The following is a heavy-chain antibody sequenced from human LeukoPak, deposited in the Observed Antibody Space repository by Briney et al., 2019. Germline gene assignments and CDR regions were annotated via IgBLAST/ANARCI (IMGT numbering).Heavy chain of an antibody. J-gene: IGHJ4*02. CDR2: INHSGST. Sequence: TSETLSLTCAVYGGSFSGYYWSWIRQPPGKGLEWIGEINHSGSTNYSPSLKSRVTISVDTSKNQFSLKLSSVTAADTAVYYCARGRPGGSFDYWGQGTLVTVSS. CDR3: ARGRPGGSFDY. D-gene: IGHD3-16*01. CDR1: GGSFSGYY. V-gene: IGHV4-34*01.